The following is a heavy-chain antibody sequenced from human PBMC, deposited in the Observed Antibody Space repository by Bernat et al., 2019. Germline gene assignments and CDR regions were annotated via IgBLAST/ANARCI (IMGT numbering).Heavy chain of an antibody. CDR3: AREGDYGDYFDY. D-gene: IGHD4-17*01. Sequence: QLQLQESGPGLVKPSQTLSLTCAVPGGSISSGGYSWSWIRQPPGKGLEWIGYIYHSGSTYYNPSLKSRVTISVDRSKNQFSLKLSSVTAADTAVYYCAREGDYGDYFDYWGQGTLVTVSS. J-gene: IGHJ4*02. CDR1: GGSISSGGYS. V-gene: IGHV4-30-2*01. CDR2: IYHSGST.